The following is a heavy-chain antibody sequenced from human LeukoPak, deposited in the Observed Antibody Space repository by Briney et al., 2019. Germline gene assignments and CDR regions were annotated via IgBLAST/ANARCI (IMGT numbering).Heavy chain of an antibody. CDR3: ARRGGSGGFDY. V-gene: IGHV4-34*01. CDR1: GGSFSGYY. CDR2: INHSGST. J-gene: IGHJ4*02. Sequence: SETLSLTCAVYGGSFSGYYWSWIRQPPGKGLEWIGEINHSGSTNYNPSLKSRVTISVDTSKNQFSLKLSSVTAADTAVYYCARRGGSGGFDYWGQGTLVTVSS. D-gene: IGHD2-15*01.